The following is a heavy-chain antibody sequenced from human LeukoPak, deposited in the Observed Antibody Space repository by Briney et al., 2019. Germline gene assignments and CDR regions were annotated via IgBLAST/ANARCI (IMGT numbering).Heavy chain of an antibody. V-gene: IGHV4-59*08. CDR2: IYYSGTT. Sequence: SETLSLTCTVSGDFINNYYWSWIRQPPGKGLEWLGFIYYSGTTNYNPSLKSRVTISLDTSKSQFSLKLSSVTAADTAIYYCARQGYYDTSGHYYMDVWNKGTTVTVS. D-gene: IGHD3-22*01. CDR1: GDFINNYY. CDR3: ARQGYYDTSGHYYMDV. J-gene: IGHJ6*03.